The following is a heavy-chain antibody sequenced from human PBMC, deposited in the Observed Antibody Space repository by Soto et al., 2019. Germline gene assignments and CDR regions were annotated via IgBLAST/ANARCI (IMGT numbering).Heavy chain of an antibody. Sequence: QVQLVQSGAEVKEPGSSVRVSCKASGGTFDDFIMNWVRQTPGRGLEWMGGIVPMLGTPTYAEKFKGRVTISATGSTSTMYMEMTSLRSEDTAIYYCARNGTYSSSLRQYSDMDVWGQGTTVTVSS. V-gene: IGHV1-69*01. CDR2: IVPMLGTP. CDR3: ARNGTYSSSLRQYSDMDV. J-gene: IGHJ6*02. D-gene: IGHD1-26*01. CDR1: GGTFDDFI.